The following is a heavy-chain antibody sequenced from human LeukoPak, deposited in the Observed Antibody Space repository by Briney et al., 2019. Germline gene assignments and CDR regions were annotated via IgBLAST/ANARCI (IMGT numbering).Heavy chain of an antibody. CDR3: AKQLGYCSDGSYYFPY. D-gene: IGHD2-15*01. CDR2: LTTTVGDT. CDR1: GFTCTDYA. Sequence: GGSLRLSCVASGFTCTDYARTWVRQPPERRLEWVSTLTTTVGDTHYADSVKGRFTVSRDDSKGTLFLQMNSLRAEDTAVYYCAKQLGYCSDGSYYFPYWGQGTLVTVSS. V-gene: IGHV3-23*01. J-gene: IGHJ4*02.